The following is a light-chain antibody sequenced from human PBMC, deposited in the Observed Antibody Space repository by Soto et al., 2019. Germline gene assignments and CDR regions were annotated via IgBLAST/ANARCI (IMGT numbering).Light chain of an antibody. CDR3: SSFRYNSTGV. CDR2: EVR. J-gene: IGLJ1*01. CDR1: SSDVGGYNY. Sequence: QSVLAQPASVSASPGQSITISCTGTSSDVGGYNYVSWYQQHPDKAPKLMIYEVRNRPSGVSNRFSGSKSGNTASLTISGLQAEDEADYYCSSFRYNSTGVFGTGTKVTVL. V-gene: IGLV2-14*01.